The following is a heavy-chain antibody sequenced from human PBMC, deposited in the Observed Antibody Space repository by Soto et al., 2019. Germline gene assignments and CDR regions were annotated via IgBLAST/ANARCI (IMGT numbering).Heavy chain of an antibody. CDR1: GFTFSSYG. D-gene: IGHD1-26*01. Sequence: QVQLVESGGGVVQPGRSLRLSCAASGFTFSSYGMHWVRQAPGKGLEWVAVISYDGSNKYYADSVKGRLTISRDNSKNTLYLQMNSLRAEDTAGYYCAKDQRPGGWELPFDYWGQGTLVTVSS. V-gene: IGHV3-30*18. CDR2: ISYDGSNK. J-gene: IGHJ4*02. CDR3: AKDQRPGGWELPFDY.